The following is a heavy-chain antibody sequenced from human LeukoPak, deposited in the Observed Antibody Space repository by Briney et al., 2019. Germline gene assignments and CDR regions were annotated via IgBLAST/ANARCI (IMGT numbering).Heavy chain of an antibody. J-gene: IGHJ4*02. Sequence: PGGSLRLSCAASGFTFSSYAMSWVRQAPGKGLEWVSAISGSGGSTYYADSVKGRFTISRDNSKNTLYLQMNSLRAEDTAVYYCAKHYYYGSGSYSDYWGQGTLVTVSS. V-gene: IGHV3-23*01. D-gene: IGHD3-10*01. CDR2: ISGSGGST. CDR3: AKHYYYGSGSYSDY. CDR1: GFTFSSYA.